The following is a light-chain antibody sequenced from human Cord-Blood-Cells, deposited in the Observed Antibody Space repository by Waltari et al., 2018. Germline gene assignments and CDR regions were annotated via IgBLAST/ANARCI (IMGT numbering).Light chain of an antibody. CDR1: QSVSSY. CDR2: DAS. CDR3: QQRSNWPPLT. J-gene: IGKJ4*01. V-gene: IGKV3-11*01. Sequence: EIVLTQSPATLSLSPGERVTLSCRASQSVSSYLAWYQQKPGQAPRLLIYDASNRATGIPARFSCSGSGTDFTLTISSLEPEDFAVYYCQQRSNWPPLTFGGGTKVEIK.